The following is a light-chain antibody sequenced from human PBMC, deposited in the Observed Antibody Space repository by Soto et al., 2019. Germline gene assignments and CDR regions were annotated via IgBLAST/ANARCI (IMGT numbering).Light chain of an antibody. Sequence: QSALAQPASVSGSGGQSITISCSGTSSGVGFFNRVSWYQQHPGEAPQLIIYEDTKRPTGVSNRFSGSESGTAASLTISGLEAEDEAYYYCCSYAGSNTVIFGGGTELTVL. J-gene: IGLJ2*01. V-gene: IGLV2-23*01. CDR1: SSGVGFFNR. CDR2: EDT. CDR3: CSYAGSNTVI.